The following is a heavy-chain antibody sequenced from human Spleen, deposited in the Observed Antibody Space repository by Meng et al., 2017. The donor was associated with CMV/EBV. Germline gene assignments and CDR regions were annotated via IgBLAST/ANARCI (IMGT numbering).Heavy chain of an antibody. D-gene: IGHD1-14*01. CDR3: ARYPTTGRYYYYNGLDV. J-gene: IGHJ6*02. CDR1: GGSMGRGTYH. CDR2: IGSSGGYI. Sequence: GGSLRLSCTVSGGSMGRGTYHWAWIRQPPGKGLEWVSSIGSSGGYIYYADSVKGRFTISRDSSTNTLYLQMTGLRVEDTALYYCARYPTTGRYYYYNGLDVWGQGTTVTVSS. V-gene: IGHV3-21*04.